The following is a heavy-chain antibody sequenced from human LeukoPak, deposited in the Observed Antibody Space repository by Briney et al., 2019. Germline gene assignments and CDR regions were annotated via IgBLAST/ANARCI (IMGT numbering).Heavy chain of an antibody. Sequence: GGSLRLSCAASGFTFSSYAMSWVRQAPGKGLEWVSAISGSGGSTYYADSVKGRFTITRDNSKNTLYLQMNSLRAEDTAVYYCAKAPYYDSSGYYLINDYWGQGILVTVSS. CDR2: ISGSGGST. J-gene: IGHJ4*02. D-gene: IGHD3-22*01. V-gene: IGHV3-23*01. CDR3: AKAPYYDSSGYYLINDY. CDR1: GFTFSSYA.